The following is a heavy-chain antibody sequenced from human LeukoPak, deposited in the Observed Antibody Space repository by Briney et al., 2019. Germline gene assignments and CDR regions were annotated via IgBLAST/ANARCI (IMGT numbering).Heavy chain of an antibody. Sequence: SETLSLTCAVYGGSFSGYYWSWIRQPPGKGLEWIGEINHSGSTNYNPSLKSRVTISVDTSKNQFSLKLSSVTAADTAVYFCARYTPTSDCSGGSCHLDYWGQGTLVTVSS. CDR3: ARYTPTSDCSGGSCHLDY. V-gene: IGHV4-34*01. D-gene: IGHD2-15*01. CDR2: INHSGST. J-gene: IGHJ4*02. CDR1: GGSFSGYY.